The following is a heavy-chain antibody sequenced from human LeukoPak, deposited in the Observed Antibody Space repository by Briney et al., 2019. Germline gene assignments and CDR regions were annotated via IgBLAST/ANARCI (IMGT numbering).Heavy chain of an antibody. D-gene: IGHD3-22*01. J-gene: IGHJ6*02. Sequence: SDTLSLTCTVSGGSISSGGYYWSWIRQHPGKGLEWIRYIYYSGSTYYNPSLKSRVTISVDTSKNQFSLKLSSVTAADTAVYYCARGRITMSGMDVWGQGTTVTVSS. CDR1: GGSISSGGYY. CDR2: IYYSGST. CDR3: ARGRITMSGMDV. V-gene: IGHV4-31*03.